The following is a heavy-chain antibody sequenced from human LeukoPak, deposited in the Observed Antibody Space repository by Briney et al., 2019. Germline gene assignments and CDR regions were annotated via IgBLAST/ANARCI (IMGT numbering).Heavy chain of an antibody. CDR3: ARVATSSLDY. CDR1: GFTFSSYS. D-gene: IGHD2-2*01. V-gene: IGHV3-21*01. J-gene: IGHJ4*02. CDR2: ITSSRSYI. Sequence: GGSLRLSCAASGFTFSSYSMNWVRQAPGKGLEWVSSITSSRSYIYYADSVKGRFTISRDNAKNSLYLQMNSLRAEDTAVYYCARVATSSLDYWGQGTLVTVSS.